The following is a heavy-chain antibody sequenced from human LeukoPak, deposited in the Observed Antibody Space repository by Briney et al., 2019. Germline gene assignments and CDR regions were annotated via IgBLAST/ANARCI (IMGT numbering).Heavy chain of an antibody. D-gene: IGHD3-10*01. CDR3: ARADQFLWLGDARRPYYYGLDV. CDR1: GYSFPGYW. J-gene: IGHJ6*02. V-gene: IGHV5-51*01. Sequence: GESLKISCKGSGYSFPGYWIGWVRQIPGKGLEWMGIIYPGDSDNRYSTPFQGQVTISDDKSTRTASLQWSSLKTSDTAMYYCARADQFLWLGDARRPYYYGLDVWGQGTSVTVSS. CDR2: IYPGDSDN.